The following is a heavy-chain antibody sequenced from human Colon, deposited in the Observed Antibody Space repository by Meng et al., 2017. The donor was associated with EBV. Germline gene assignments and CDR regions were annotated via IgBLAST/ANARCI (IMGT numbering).Heavy chain of an antibody. D-gene: IGHD3-9*01. J-gene: IGHJ4*02. CDR1: CGSVSGYV. Sequence: QVVGVGLFKGSESLCLTGTVKCGSVSGYVWGWVRQPAGTGLEWVGEVSHPGSAHYTASLKSRVTMSVDVFEKQFSPTLTSVTAAESAVYYCGRVATTGHKENWGQGTLVTVSS. CDR2: VSHPGSA. V-gene: IGHV4-34*01. CDR3: GRVATTGHKEN.